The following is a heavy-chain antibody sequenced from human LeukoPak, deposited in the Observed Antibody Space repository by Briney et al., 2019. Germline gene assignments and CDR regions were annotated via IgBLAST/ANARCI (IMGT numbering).Heavy chain of an antibody. V-gene: IGHV4-61*02. CDR2: IYSSGST. CDR3: ARAGGYYDSSGYSSGFDY. D-gene: IGHD3-22*01. J-gene: IGHJ4*02. Sequence: SQTLSLTYTVSGGSISSGSYYWSWIRQPAGKALEWIGRIYSSGSTNYNPSLKSRVTISVDTSKNQFSLKLSSLTAADTAVYYCARAGGYYDSSGYSSGFDYWGQGTLVTVSS. CDR1: GGSISSGSYY.